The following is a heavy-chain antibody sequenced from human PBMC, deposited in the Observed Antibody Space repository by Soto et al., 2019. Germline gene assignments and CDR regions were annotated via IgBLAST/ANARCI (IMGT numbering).Heavy chain of an antibody. J-gene: IGHJ5*02. CDR3: ARGGYCSSPRCYRGRYDP. Sequence: SETLSLTCAVYGGSFSGYYWSWIRQPPGKGLEWIGEINHSGSTNYNPSLKSRVTISVDTSKNQFSLKLSTVTAADTAVYYCARGGYCSSPRCYRGRYDPWGQGTLVTVSS. V-gene: IGHV4-34*01. D-gene: IGHD2-2*01. CDR2: INHSGST. CDR1: GGSFSGYY.